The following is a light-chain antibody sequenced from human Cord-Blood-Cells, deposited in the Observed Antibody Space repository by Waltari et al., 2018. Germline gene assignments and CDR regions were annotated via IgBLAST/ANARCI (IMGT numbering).Light chain of an antibody. V-gene: IGLV2-23*01. CDR3: CSYAGSSTWV. CDR1: SSAVGCYNL. Sequence: QSALTQPASVSGSPGQSITISCTATSSAVGCYNLVPWYQQHPGKAPKLMIYEGSKRPSGVSNRFSGSKSGNTASLTISGLQAEDEADYYCCSYAGSSTWVFGGGTKLTVL. CDR2: EGS. J-gene: IGLJ3*02.